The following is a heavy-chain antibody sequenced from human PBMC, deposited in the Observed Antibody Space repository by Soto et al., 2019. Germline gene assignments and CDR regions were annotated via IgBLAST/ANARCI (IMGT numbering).Heavy chain of an antibody. CDR2: IYYSGST. D-gene: IGHD1-1*01. CDR1: GGSVSSGSYY. J-gene: IGHJ6*02. CDR3: ARLEPLDDDYSYGMDV. V-gene: IGHV4-61*01. Sequence: QVQLQESGPGLVKPSETLSLTCTVSGGSVSSGSYYWSWIRQPPGKGLEWIGYIYYSGSTNYNPSLKRRVTISVDTSKSQFSLKLSSVTAADTAVYYCARLEPLDDDYSYGMDVWGQGTTVTVSS.